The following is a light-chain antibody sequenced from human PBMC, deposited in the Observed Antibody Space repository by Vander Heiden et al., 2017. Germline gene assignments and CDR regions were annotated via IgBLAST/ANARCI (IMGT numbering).Light chain of an antibody. Sequence: EIVLTQSPGTLSLSPGERATLSCRASQSVSSSYLAWYQQKPGQAPRLLIYGASSSATGIPDRFSGSGSGTDFTLTISRLEPEDFAVYYCHQDCSSALTFGGGTKVEIK. J-gene: IGKJ4*01. CDR2: GAS. CDR3: HQDCSSALT. V-gene: IGKV3-20*01. CDR1: QSVSSSY.